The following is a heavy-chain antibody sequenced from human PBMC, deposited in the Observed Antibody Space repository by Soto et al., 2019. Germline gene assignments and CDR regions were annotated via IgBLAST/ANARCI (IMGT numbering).Heavy chain of an antibody. CDR3: ARLSPY. Sequence: GGSLSLSCAASGFTSSSYWMSWVRQAPGKGLEWVANIKPDGSEKYYVDSVKGRFTISRDDAKNSLYLEMNSLRAEDTAVYYCARLSPYWGQGALVTVSS. CDR1: GFTSSSYW. CDR2: IKPDGSEK. J-gene: IGHJ4*02. V-gene: IGHV3-7*01. D-gene: IGHD3-16*02.